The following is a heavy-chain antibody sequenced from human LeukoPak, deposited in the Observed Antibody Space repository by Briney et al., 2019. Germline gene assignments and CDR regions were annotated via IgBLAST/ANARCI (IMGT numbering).Heavy chain of an antibody. CDR3: ARSLSPDLYYFDY. D-gene: IGHD3-16*01. CDR2: IYHSGST. V-gene: IGHV4-30-2*01. J-gene: IGHJ4*02. Sequence: SETLSLTCAVSGGSISSGGYSWSWIRQPPGKGLEWIGYIYHSGSTYYNPSLKSRVTISVDSSKNQFSLKLSSVTAADTAVYYCARSLSPDLYYFDYWGQGTLVTVSS. CDR1: GGSISSGGYS.